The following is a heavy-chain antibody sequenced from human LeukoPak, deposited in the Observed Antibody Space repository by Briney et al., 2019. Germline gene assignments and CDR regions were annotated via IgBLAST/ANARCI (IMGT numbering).Heavy chain of an antibody. V-gene: IGHV3-23*01. CDR2: ISGSSGNT. Sequence: GGSLRLSCAASGFTFSSYEMSWVRQAPGKGLEWVSAISGSSGNTYYADSVKGRFTISRDNSKNTLYVQMNSLRAEDTAVYYCAKDPPYYYDSSGYGGGAFDIWGQGTMVTVSS. CDR1: GFTFSSYE. D-gene: IGHD3-22*01. CDR3: AKDPPYYYDSSGYGGGAFDI. J-gene: IGHJ3*02.